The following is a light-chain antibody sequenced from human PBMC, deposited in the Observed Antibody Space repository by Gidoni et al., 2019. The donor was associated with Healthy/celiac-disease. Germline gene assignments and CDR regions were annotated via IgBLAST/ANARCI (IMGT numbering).Light chain of an antibody. CDR2: GAS. CDR3: QQYNNWPPYT. Sequence: EIVMTQSPATLSVSPGERATLSCRASQSVDTNLAWYQHKRGQAPRLLIFGASTRSTGIPDRFSGSGSGTEFTLTISSLQSEDFAVYYCQQYNNWPPYTFXQXTKLXIK. J-gene: IGKJ2*01. V-gene: IGKV3-15*01. CDR1: QSVDTN.